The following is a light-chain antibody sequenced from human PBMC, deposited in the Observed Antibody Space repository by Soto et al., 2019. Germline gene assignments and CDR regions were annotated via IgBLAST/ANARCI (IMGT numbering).Light chain of an antibody. Sequence: QSALTQPASVSGSPGQAITISCTGTTSDIGGYNFVSWYQQPPGKAPKLIIYEVANRPSGVSDRFSGSKSGNTASLTISGLQAEDEADYYCSSYTRVTTLLFGGGTKVTVL. CDR2: EVA. CDR3: SSYTRVTTLL. V-gene: IGLV2-14*01. J-gene: IGLJ3*02. CDR1: TSDIGGYNF.